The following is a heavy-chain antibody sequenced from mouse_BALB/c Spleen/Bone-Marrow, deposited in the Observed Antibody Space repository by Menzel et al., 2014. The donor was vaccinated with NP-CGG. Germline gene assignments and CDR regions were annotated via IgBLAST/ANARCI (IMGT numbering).Heavy chain of an antibody. J-gene: IGHJ2*01. CDR3: TRGPQFVITAVPTGIFDY. D-gene: IGHD1-1*01. V-gene: IGHV6-6*02. Sequence: EVKLMESGGGLVQPGGSMKLSCVASGLTFSNYWMNWVRQSPEKGLEWVAEIKLKSNNYATHYAESVKGRFTISRDDSKSSVYLQMNNLRGEDTGIYYCTRGPQFVITAVPTGIFDYWGQGTTLTVSS. CDR1: GLTFSNYW. CDR2: IKLKSNNYAT.